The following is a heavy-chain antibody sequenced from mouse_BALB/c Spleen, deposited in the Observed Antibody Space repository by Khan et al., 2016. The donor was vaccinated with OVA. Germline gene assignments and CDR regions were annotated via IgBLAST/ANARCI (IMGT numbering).Heavy chain of an antibody. J-gene: IGHJ3*01. D-gene: IGHD2-4*01. CDR2: IRSGGTT. CDR3: AGNCDCEDGLAY. V-gene: IGHV2-2*02. CDR1: GFSFTTYC. Sequence: QVQLQQSGPGLVQPSQTLSITCTVSGFSFTTYCVHWVRQSPGKGLEWLGVIRSGGTTDYSAAFITRLTITNDNSTTQHFFIMNSLQANDTATYFCAGNCDCEDGLAYWGQGTLVTVSA.